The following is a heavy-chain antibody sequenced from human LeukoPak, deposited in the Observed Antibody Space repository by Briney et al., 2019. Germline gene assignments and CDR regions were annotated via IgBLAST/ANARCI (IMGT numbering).Heavy chain of an antibody. CDR3: ARRGYCSGGTCLTFDL. D-gene: IGHD2-15*01. V-gene: IGHV4-59*08. CDR1: GGSISSYS. J-gene: IGHJ4*02. CDR2: IYYGGST. Sequence: SETLSLTCIVSGGSISSYSCSWIRLPPGKGLEWIGYIYYGGSTNYNPSLKSRVAISVDTSKNQFSLKLSSVTAADTAVYYCARRGYCSGGTCLTFDLWGQGTLVTVSS.